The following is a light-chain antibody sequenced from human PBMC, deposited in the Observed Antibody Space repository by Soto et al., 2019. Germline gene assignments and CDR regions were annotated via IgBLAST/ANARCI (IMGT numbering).Light chain of an antibody. Sequence: DIQMTQSPSSLSASVGDRVTITCRASQSISTYLQWYQQRPGKAPQLLIYGASGLQSGVPSRFIGRGYGTEFTLTRSSLQPEDFASYYCHQTYPTPYPVGQGTKVEI. J-gene: IGKJ2*01. CDR1: QSISTY. CDR3: HQTYPTPYP. V-gene: IGKV1-39*01. CDR2: GAS.